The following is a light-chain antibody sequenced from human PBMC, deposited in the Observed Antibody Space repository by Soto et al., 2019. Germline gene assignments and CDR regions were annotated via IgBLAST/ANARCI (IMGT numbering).Light chain of an antibody. CDR1: QNINTY. V-gene: IGKV1-39*01. CDR3: QQASSPPFT. CDR2: DAA. Sequence: DIQMTQSPYSLSAAVGDRVTIACRASQNINTYLNLYQQKPGKAPKLLLFDAASLPNGVPSRISGGGSTTDFTLTITMLQPEDVATYYWQQASSPPFTFGPGTKVDIK. J-gene: IGKJ3*01.